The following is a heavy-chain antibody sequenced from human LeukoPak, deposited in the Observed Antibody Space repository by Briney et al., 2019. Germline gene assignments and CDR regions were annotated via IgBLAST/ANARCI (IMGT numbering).Heavy chain of an antibody. CDR2: ISYDGSNK. V-gene: IGHV3-30-3*01. Sequence: GGSLRLSCAASGFTFSSYAMHWVRQAPGKGLEWVAVISYDGSNKYYADSVKGRFTISRDNSKNTLYLQMNSLRAEDTAVYYCARDLRYFDWLLPDYWGQGTLVTVSS. D-gene: IGHD3-9*01. CDR1: GFTFSSYA. CDR3: ARDLRYFDWLLPDY. J-gene: IGHJ4*02.